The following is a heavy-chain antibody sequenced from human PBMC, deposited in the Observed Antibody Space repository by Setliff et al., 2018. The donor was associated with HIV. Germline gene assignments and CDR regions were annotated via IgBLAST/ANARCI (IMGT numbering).Heavy chain of an antibody. V-gene: IGHV4-38-2*01. D-gene: IGHD3-22*01. CDR3: ASRVYYYDSSGYLREEGFDP. CDR1: GYSISSGLY. Sequence: SETLSLTCAVSGYSISSGLYWGWIRQPPGKGLEWIGSIYYSGSTYYNPSLKSRVTISVDTSKNQFSLKLSSVTAADAAVYYCASRVYYYDSSGYLREEGFDPWGQGILVTVSS. CDR2: IYYSGST. J-gene: IGHJ5*02.